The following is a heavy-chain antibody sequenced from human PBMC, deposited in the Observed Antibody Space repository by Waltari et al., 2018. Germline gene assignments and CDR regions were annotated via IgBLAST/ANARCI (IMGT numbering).Heavy chain of an antibody. J-gene: IGHJ6*03. CDR1: GGSISSHY. D-gene: IGHD6-6*01. CDR3: AREEYSSSSGEYYYYYYMDV. CDR2: IYYSGST. V-gene: IGHV4-59*11. Sequence: QVQLQESGPGLVKPSETLSLTCTVSGGSISSHYWSWIRQPPGKGLEWIGYIYYSGSTNYNPSLKSRVTISVDTSKNQFSLKLSSVTAADTAVYYCAREEYSSSSGEYYYYYYMDVWGKGTTVTVSS.